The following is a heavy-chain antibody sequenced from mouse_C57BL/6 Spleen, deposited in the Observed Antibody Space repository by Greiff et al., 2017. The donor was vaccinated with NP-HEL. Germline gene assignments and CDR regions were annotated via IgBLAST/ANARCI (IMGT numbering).Heavy chain of an antibody. CDR2: IDPSDSYT. Sequence: QVQLQQPGAELVRPGTSVKLSCKASGYTFTSYWMHWVKQRPGQGLEWIGVIDPSDSYTNYNQKFKGKATLTVDTSSSTAYMQLSSLTSEDSAVYYCARGATGGFDYWGQGTTLTVSS. V-gene: IGHV1-59*01. D-gene: IGHD3-1*01. J-gene: IGHJ2*01. CDR3: ARGATGGFDY. CDR1: GYTFTSYW.